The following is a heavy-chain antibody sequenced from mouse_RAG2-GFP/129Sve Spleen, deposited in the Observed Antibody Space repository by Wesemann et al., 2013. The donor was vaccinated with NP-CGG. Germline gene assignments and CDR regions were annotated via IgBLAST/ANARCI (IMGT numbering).Heavy chain of an antibody. CDR3: ARDRRYDDGVDY. CDR1: GFNIKDTY. D-gene: IGHD2-14*01. V-gene: IGHV14-3*02. J-gene: IGHJ2*01. Sequence: EVQLQQSGAELVKPGASVKLSCTASGFNIKDTYMHWVKQRPEQGLEWIGRIDPANGNTKYDPKFQGKATITADTSSNTAYLQLSSLTSEDTAVYYCARDRRYDDGVDYWGPRGTTLTVSS. CDR2: IDPANGNT.